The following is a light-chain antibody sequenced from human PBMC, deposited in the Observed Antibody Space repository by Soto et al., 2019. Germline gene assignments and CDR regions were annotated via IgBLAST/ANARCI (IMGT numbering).Light chain of an antibody. CDR1: SSDIGGYNY. Sequence: QSALTQPRSVSGSPGQSVTISCTGTSSDIGGYNYVSWFQQHPGKAPKLIIYDVNKRPSGVPDRFSGSKSGNTASLTISGLQADDEADYYCRSYARIHSYVLGTGTKVTVL. J-gene: IGLJ1*01. V-gene: IGLV2-11*01. CDR2: DVN. CDR3: RSYARIHSYV.